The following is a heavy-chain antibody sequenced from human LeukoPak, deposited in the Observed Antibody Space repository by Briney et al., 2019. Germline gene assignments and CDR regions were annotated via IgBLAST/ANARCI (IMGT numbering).Heavy chain of an antibody. J-gene: IGHJ5*02. CDR2: INHSGSI. V-gene: IGHV4-34*01. CDR1: GGSFSGYY. CDR3: AREYSGSTYNWFDP. Sequence: PSETLSLTCAVYGGSFSGYYWSWIRQPPGKGLEWIGEINHSGSINYNPSLKSRVTISVDTSKNQFSLKLSSVTAADTAVYYCAREYSGSTYNWFDPWGQGTLVTVSS. D-gene: IGHD1-26*01.